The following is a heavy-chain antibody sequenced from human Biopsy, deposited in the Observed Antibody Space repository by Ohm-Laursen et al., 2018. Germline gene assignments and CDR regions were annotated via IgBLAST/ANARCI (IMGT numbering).Heavy chain of an antibody. J-gene: IGHJ6*02. V-gene: IGHV1-69*13. CDR2: IMPAFGVV. CDR1: GHTFAGYY. D-gene: IGHD6-6*01. Sequence: ASVKVSCKASGHTFAGYYLHWVRQAPGHGLEWMGGIMPAFGVVNYGQNFEGRVTIDADDSTTTVDLSSLTSEDTAVYYCARGEAARVNDNYRYRLDHWGQGTTVVVSS. CDR3: ARGEAARVNDNYRYRLDH.